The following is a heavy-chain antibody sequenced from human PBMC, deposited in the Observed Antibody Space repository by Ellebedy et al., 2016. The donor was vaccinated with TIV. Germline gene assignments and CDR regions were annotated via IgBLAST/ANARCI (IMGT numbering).Heavy chain of an antibody. V-gene: IGHV1-18*04. CDR3: GRGGHIPSRGFDY. CDR2: ISAYKGDT. CDR1: GYTFSNYD. Sequence: AASVKVSCKATGYTFSNYDVTWVRRAPGQGLEWMGLISAYKGDTKYPQKAQGRVVLTIDTSTNTAYMELRSLRSDDKAVYYCGRGGHIPSRGFDYWGQGTLVNVSS. D-gene: IGHD2-21*01. J-gene: IGHJ4*02.